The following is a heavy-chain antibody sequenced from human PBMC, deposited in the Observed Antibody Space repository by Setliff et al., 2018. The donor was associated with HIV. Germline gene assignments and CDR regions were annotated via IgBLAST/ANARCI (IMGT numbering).Heavy chain of an antibody. CDR2: ITPDSGGT. CDR3: AGVSSQFSEWRKDYFEY. D-gene: IGHD3-3*01. CDR1: GYSLTDFY. Sequence: ASVKVSCKASGYSLTDFYIHWVRQAPGQGLEWMGWITPDSGGTEYAGKFQGRVTLTRDTSINTAYMEVTRLTSDDTAVYYCAGVSSQFSEWRKDYFEYWGRGSLVTVSS. J-gene: IGHJ4*02. V-gene: IGHV1-2*02.